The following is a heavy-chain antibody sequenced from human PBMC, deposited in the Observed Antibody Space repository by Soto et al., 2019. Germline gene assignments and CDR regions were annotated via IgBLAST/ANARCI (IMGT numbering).Heavy chain of an antibody. D-gene: IGHD2-2*01. CDR3: TKALYCSSTSCYSGGDTFHI. CDR2: ISSNGESTYHTGAT. CDR1: GFNFRNYA. V-gene: IGHV3-23*01. Sequence: EEQLLESGGGSVQPGGSLRLSCTASGFNFRNYAMSWVRQAPGKGLEWVSIISSNGESTYHTGATYYADSVRGRFTISRDNSKNSLSLQMNSMRAEDTAVYFCTKALYCSSTSCYSGGDTFHICAQGTMVTVS. J-gene: IGHJ3*02.